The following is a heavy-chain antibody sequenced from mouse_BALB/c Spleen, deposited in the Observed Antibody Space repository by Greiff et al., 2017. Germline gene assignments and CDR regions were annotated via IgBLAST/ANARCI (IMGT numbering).Heavy chain of an antibody. V-gene: IGHV1S81*02. CDR2: INPSNGRT. D-gene: IGHD2-2*01. J-gene: IGHJ3*01. CDR1: GYTFTSYW. Sequence: QVQLQQPGAELVKPGASVKLSCKASGYTFTSYWMHWVKQRPGQGLEWIGEINPSNGRTNYNEKFKSKATLTVDKSSSTAYMQLSSLTSEDSAVYYCARKGDGYDGAWFAYWGQGTLVTVSA. CDR3: ARKGDGYDGAWFAY.